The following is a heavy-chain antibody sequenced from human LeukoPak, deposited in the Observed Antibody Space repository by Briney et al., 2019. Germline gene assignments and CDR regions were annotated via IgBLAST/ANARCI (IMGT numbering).Heavy chain of an antibody. Sequence: GGSLRLSCAASGFTFDDYGMSWVRQAPGKGLERVSGINWNGGSTGYADSVKGRFTISRDNAKNSLYLQMNSLRAEDTALYYCAREGIVGATFDAFDIWGQGTMVTVSS. CDR2: INWNGGST. V-gene: IGHV3-20*04. CDR1: GFTFDDYG. CDR3: AREGIVGATFDAFDI. J-gene: IGHJ3*02. D-gene: IGHD1-26*01.